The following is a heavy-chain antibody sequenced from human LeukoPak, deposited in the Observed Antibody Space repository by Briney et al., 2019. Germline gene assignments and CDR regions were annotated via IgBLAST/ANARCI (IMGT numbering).Heavy chain of an antibody. D-gene: IGHD3-22*01. CDR2: IYHRGST. CDR1: GGSISSYY. CDR3: ARGGSGYTFDY. V-gene: IGHV4-59*01. Sequence: SETLSLTCTVSGGSISSYYWSWIRQPPGKGLEWIGYIYHRGSTNYNPSLKSRVTISGDTSKNQFSLKLSSVPAADTAVYYCARGGSGYTFDYWGQGTLVTVSS. J-gene: IGHJ4*02.